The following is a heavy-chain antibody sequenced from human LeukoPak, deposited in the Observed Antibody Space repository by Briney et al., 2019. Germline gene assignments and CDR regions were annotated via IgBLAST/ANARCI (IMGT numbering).Heavy chain of an antibody. J-gene: IGHJ3*02. V-gene: IGHV4-4*07. D-gene: IGHD6-19*01. CDR2: IYTSGST. CDR3: AREQWLEGGDAFDI. Sequence: GKGLEXXGXIYTSGSTNYNPSLKSRVTMSVDTSKNQFSLKLSSVTAADTAVYYCAREQWLEGGDAFDIWGQGTMVTVSS.